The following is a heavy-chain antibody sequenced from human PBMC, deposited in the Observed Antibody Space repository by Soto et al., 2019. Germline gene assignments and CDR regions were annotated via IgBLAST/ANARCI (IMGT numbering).Heavy chain of an antibody. J-gene: IGHJ4*02. Sequence: QVQLVQSGAEVKKPGASVKVSCKASGYTFTNSDINWVRQAPGQGLEWLGGMNHDSGHAAYAQKFQGRVTLTTSTSTSTVYMEMRSLGSEDTAVYYCARRPHCSGGICYYGLDNWGQGTLVTVSS. V-gene: IGHV1-8*01. CDR3: ARRPHCSGGICYYGLDN. CDR1: GYTFTNSD. D-gene: IGHD2-15*01. CDR2: MNHDSGHA.